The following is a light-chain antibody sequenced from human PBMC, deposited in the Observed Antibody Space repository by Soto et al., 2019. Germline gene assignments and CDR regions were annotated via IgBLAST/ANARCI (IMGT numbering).Light chain of an antibody. Sequence: VLTQSPGTLSLPPGESVTLSCRHSQPLXSRDRASDAQKPRQAPGLLTYGPSSRATDIPDRLSGSGSGTDFTLTISTLEPEDFAVYYCQQRSNWTRTFGQGTKVDIK. CDR2: GPS. J-gene: IGKJ1*01. CDR3: QQRSNWTRT. V-gene: IGKV3D-20*02. CDR1: QPLXSRD.